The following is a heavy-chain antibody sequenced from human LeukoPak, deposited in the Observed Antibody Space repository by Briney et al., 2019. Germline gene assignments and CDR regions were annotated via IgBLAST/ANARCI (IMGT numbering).Heavy chain of an antibody. CDR2: IYFSGSA. CDR3: ARHNGGGVGSYVAPGPPDYFDY. J-gene: IGHJ4*02. Sequence: SETLSLTCIVSGDITHYWGWIRQPPGKGLECIGSIYFSGSAYYNLSLRSRVTISLDTSKKQLSLKLNSVTAADTAIYYCARHNGGGVGSYVAPGPPDYFDYWGQGTLVTVSS. CDR1: GDITHY. D-gene: IGHD1-26*01. V-gene: IGHV4-39*01.